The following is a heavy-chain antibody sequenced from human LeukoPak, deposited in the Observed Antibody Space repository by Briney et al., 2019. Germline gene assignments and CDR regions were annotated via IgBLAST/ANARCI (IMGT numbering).Heavy chain of an antibody. V-gene: IGHV4-59*12. D-gene: IGHD2-2*02. CDR3: ARVYTTMIDY. CDR1: GGSFSGYY. J-gene: IGHJ4*02. Sequence: SETLSLTCAVYGGSFSGYYWTWIRQPPGKGLEWIGYIYYSGSTNYNPSLKSRVTISVDTSKNQFSLKLSSVTAADTAVYYCARVYTTMIDYWGQGTLVTVSS. CDR2: IYYSGST.